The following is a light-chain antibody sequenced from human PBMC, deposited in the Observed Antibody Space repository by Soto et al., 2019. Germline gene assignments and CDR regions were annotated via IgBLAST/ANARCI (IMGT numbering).Light chain of an antibody. CDR3: QQYSNWPRT. CDR2: TAS. Sequence: EIVMTQSPATLSVSPGERATLSCRASQSVSDYLAWYQQTPGQPPRLLIYTASTRATGIPARFSGSGSGTEFTLTLISLQSEDFACYYCQQYSNWPRTFGHGTRLEIK. CDR1: QSVSDY. V-gene: IGKV3-15*01. J-gene: IGKJ1*01.